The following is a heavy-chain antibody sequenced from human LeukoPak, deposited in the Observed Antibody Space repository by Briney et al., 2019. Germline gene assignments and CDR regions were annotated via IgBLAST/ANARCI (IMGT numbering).Heavy chain of an antibody. D-gene: IGHD2-2*01. CDR1: GGSISSGGYY. V-gene: IGHV4-31*03. CDR3: ARESPAEYQLLD. CDR2: IYYSGST. J-gene: IGHJ4*02. Sequence: SETLSLTCTVSGGSISSGGYYWSWIRQHPGKGLEWIGYIYYSGSTYYNPSLKSRLTISVDTSKNQFSLKLSSVTAADTAVYYCARESPAEYQLLDWGQGTLVTVSS.